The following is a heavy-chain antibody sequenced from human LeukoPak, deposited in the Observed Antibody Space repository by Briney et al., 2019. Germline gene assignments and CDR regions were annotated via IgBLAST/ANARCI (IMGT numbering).Heavy chain of an antibody. CDR3: AIQGNYGDSEEN. Sequence: SETLSLTCTVSGGSISSYYWSWIRQPPGKGLEWIGEINHSGSTNYNPSLKSRVTISVDTSKNQFSLKLSSVTAAGTAVYYCAIQGNYGDSEENWGQGTLVTVSS. J-gene: IGHJ4*02. CDR2: INHSGST. CDR1: GGSISSYY. V-gene: IGHV4-34*01. D-gene: IGHD4-17*01.